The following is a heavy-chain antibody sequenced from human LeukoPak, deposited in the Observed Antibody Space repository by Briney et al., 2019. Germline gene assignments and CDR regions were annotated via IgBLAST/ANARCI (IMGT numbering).Heavy chain of an antibody. Sequence: ASVKVSCKASGYTFTSYAIHWVRQAPGQRLEWMGWISAGNGNTKYSQNFQGRVTFISNTSATTAFMELSSLRSEDAAVYYCARDNWVTTFYFDYWGQGTLVTVSS. V-gene: IGHV1-3*01. CDR2: ISAGNGNT. J-gene: IGHJ4*02. D-gene: IGHD4-17*01. CDR1: GYTFTSYA. CDR3: ARDNWVTTFYFDY.